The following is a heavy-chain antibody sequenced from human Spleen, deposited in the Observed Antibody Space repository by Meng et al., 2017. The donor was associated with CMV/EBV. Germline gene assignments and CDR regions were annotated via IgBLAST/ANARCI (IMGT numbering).Heavy chain of an antibody. D-gene: IGHD4-11*01. V-gene: IGHV1-2*02. CDR2: INPNSGGT. CDR1: GYTFTDHY. J-gene: IGHJ5*02. Sequence: ASVKVSCKASGYTFTDHYIHWVRQAPGQGLEWMGWINPNSGGTNYQQKFQGRVTMTRDTSITTAYMELSRLSFDDTAVYYCARPVTTSFFDPWGQGTLVTVSS. CDR3: ARPVTTSFFDP.